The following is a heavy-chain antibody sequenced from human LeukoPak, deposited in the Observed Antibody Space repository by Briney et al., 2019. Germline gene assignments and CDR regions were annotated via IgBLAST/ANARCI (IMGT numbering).Heavy chain of an antibody. Sequence: SETLTLTCTVSGGSISSGSYYWSWIRQPAGKGLEWIGRIYTSGSTNYNPSLKSRVTISVDTSKNQFSLKLSSVTAADTAVYYCARAPLTGMITFGGVIVLDAFDIWGQGTMVTVSS. CDR3: ARAPLTGMITFGGVIVLDAFDI. CDR2: IYTSGST. D-gene: IGHD3-16*02. J-gene: IGHJ3*02. V-gene: IGHV4-61*02. CDR1: GGSISSGSYY.